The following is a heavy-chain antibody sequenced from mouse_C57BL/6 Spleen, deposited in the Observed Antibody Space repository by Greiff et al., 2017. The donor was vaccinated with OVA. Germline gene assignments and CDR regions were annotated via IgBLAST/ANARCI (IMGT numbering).Heavy chain of an antibody. V-gene: IGHV10-3*01. CDR2: IRSKSSNYAT. CDR3: VREWFITTVEAMDY. D-gene: IGHD1-1*01. CDR1: GFTFNTYA. J-gene: IGHJ4*01. Sequence: DVKLVESGGGLVQPKGSLKLSCAASGFTFNTYAMHWVRQAPGKGLEWVARIRSKSSNYATYYADSVKDRFTISRDDSQSMLYLQMNNLKTEDTAMYYCVREWFITTVEAMDYWGQGTSVTVSS.